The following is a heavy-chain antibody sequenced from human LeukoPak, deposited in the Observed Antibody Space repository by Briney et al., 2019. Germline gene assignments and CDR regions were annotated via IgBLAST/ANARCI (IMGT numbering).Heavy chain of an antibody. Sequence: SETLSLTCTVAARSISSYHSSWIRQPPGNGLEWIGYSYNTGSTTYNPSLKTRLTISVDTSQNQLSLKLTSVTPADTAVYYFARHGGSWTFAYWGQGILVAVSS. CDR2: SYNTGST. CDR1: ARSISSYH. J-gene: IGHJ4*02. CDR3: ARHGGSWTFAY. V-gene: IGHV4-59*08. D-gene: IGHD6-13*01.